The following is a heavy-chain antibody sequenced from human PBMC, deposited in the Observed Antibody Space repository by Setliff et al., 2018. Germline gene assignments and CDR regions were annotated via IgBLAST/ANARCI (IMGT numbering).Heavy chain of an antibody. CDR2: IYYSGTT. V-gene: IGHV4-39*01. CDR3: ASRRTGPGGWFDY. J-gene: IGHJ5*01. D-gene: IGHD1-26*01. Sequence: PSETLSLTCTVSGGSVSSSSYYWGWIRQPPGKGLEWIGTIYYSGTTYYSPVLKSRVTISVDTSKNQFSLKLTSVTAADTAIYYCASRRTGPGGWFDYWGQGTLVTVSS. CDR1: GGSVSSSSYY.